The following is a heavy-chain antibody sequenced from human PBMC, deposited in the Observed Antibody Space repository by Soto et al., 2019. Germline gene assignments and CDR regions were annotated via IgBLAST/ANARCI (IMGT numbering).Heavy chain of an antibody. J-gene: IGHJ4*02. CDR1: GGTFSTYG. CDR2: IIPIYGTA. D-gene: IGHD1-26*01. CDR3: ARSGRSFPRGFEY. Sequence: QVQLVQSGAEVKKPGSSVKVSCMASGGTFSTYGIGWVRQAPGQGLEWMGGIIPIYGTANYAQKFQGRVTITADESTSTAYMELSSLRSEDTAVYYCARSGRSFPRGFEYWGQGTLVTVSS. V-gene: IGHV1-69*12.